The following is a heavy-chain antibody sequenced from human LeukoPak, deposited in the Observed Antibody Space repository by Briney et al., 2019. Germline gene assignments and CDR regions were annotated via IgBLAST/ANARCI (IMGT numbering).Heavy chain of an antibody. CDR2: ISGSGGST. CDR1: GFTFSRYA. Sequence: GGSLRLSCAASGFTFSRYAMSWVRQAPGKGLEWVSAISGSGGSTYYADSVKGRFTISRDNSKNTLYLQMNSLRAEDTAVYYCAKAGEAPYYFDYWGQGTLVTVSS. CDR3: AKAGEAPYYFDY. V-gene: IGHV3-23*01. D-gene: IGHD7-27*01. J-gene: IGHJ4*02.